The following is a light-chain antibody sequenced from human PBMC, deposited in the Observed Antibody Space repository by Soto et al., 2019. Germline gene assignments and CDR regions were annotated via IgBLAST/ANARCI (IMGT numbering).Light chain of an antibody. CDR2: DAS. V-gene: IGKV3-15*01. CDR1: QGVGSN. Sequence: IVLTQSPATLSVSPGERATLSCRDSQGVGSNLAWYQQRPGQAPRLLIYDASTRATGIPDRFSGGGSGTEFTLTISSLQSDDFAVYYCQHFNIWPHMPTFGGGTKLEIK. CDR3: QHFNIWPHMPT. J-gene: IGKJ4*01.